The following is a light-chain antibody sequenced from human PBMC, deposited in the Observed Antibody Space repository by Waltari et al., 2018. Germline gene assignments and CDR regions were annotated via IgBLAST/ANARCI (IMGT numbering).Light chain of an antibody. CDR1: SGSLSSTSY. J-gene: IGLJ3*02. V-gene: IGLV8-61*01. CDR3: LLYMGSGIWV. CDR2: KAN. Sequence: QTVVTQEPSLSVSPGGTVTLTCALSSGSLSSTSYASWYQQSPGRTPRTLVYKANIRSSGVPVLFSGSVLGNKAVLIITGAQAEDESTYYCLLYMGSGIWVFGGGTKLTVL.